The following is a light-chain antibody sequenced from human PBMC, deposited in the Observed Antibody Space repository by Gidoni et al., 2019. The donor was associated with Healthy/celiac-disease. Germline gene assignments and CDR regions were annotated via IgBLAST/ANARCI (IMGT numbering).Light chain of an antibody. CDR1: QSVSSN. Sequence: DIVMTPSPATLSVSPGERATLSCTASQSVSSNLAWYQQKPGQAPRLLIYGAFTRATGIPARFSGRGSGTEFTLTISSMQSEDSAVYYCQQYNKWPPWTFGQGTKVEIK. V-gene: IGKV3-15*01. CDR3: QQYNKWPPWT. CDR2: GAF. J-gene: IGKJ1*01.